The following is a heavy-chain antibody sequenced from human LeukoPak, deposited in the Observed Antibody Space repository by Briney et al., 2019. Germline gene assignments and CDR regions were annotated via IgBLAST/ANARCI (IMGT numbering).Heavy chain of an antibody. CDR2: ISPYIGNT. V-gene: IGHV1-8*03. CDR1: GYTFTKHD. CDR3: ARGRGYCSGGSCYGDAFDI. Sequence: GASVKVSCKASGYTFTKHDIHWVRQAPGQRLEWMGWISPYIGNTYYSQKLQGRVTITRNTSISTAYMELSSLRSEDTAVYYCARGRGYCSGGSCYGDAFDIWGQGTMVTVSS. D-gene: IGHD2-15*01. J-gene: IGHJ3*02.